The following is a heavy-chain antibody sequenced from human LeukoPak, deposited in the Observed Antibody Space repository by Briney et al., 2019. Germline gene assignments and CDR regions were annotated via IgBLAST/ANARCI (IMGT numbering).Heavy chain of an antibody. D-gene: IGHD3-16*01. J-gene: IGHJ4*02. CDR3: ATFRGNRGGFDY. V-gene: IGHV4-59*01. CDR1: GGSISSYY. CDR2: IYYSGST. Sequence: PSETLSLTCTVSGGSISSYYWTWIRQPPGKGLEWIGYIYYSGSTNYNPPLKSRVTISVDTSKNQFSLKLSSVTAADTAVYYCATFRGNRGGFDYWGQGTLVTVSS.